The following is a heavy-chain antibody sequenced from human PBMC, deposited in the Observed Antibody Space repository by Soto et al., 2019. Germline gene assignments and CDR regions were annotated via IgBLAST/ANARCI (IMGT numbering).Heavy chain of an antibody. D-gene: IGHD5-12*01. V-gene: IGHV1-18*01. CDR2: ISAYNGNR. CDR1: GYSFTSYG. Sequence: QVQLVQSGAEVKKPGASVKVSCKASGYSFTSYGISWVRQAPGQGLEWMGWISAYNGNRKYAQKFQGRVTMTTDTSTSTAYMEMKSLRSDDTVVYYCARDLGGFPDYWGQGTLVTVSS. J-gene: IGHJ4*02. CDR3: ARDLGGFPDY.